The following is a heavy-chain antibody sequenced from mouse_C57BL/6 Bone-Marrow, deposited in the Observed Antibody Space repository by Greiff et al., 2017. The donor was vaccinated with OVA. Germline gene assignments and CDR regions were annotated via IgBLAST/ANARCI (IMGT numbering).Heavy chain of an antibody. Sequence: EVQLVESGGGLVQPGGSLSLSCAASGFTFTDYYMSWVRQPPGKALEWLGFIRNKANGYTTEYSASVKGRFTISRDNSQSILYLQMNALRAEDSATYYCARYIGVTFDYWGQGTTLTVSS. CDR1: GFTFTDYY. CDR2: IRNKANGYTT. CDR3: ARYIGVTFDY. J-gene: IGHJ2*01. D-gene: IGHD2-2*01. V-gene: IGHV7-3*01.